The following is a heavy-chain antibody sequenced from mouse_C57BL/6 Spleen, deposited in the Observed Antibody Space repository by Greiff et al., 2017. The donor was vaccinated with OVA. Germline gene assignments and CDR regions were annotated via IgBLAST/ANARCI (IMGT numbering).Heavy chain of an antibody. CDR3: ARRSPVYGVDY. V-gene: IGHV1-52*01. Sequence: VQLQQPGAELVRPGSSVKLSCKASGYTFTSYWMHWVKQRPIQGLEWIGNIDPSDSETHYNQKFKDKATLTVDKSSSTAYMQLSSLTSEDSAVYYCARRSPVYGVDYWGQGTTLTVSS. J-gene: IGHJ2*01. CDR1: GYTFTSYW. CDR2: IDPSDSET. D-gene: IGHD1-1*01.